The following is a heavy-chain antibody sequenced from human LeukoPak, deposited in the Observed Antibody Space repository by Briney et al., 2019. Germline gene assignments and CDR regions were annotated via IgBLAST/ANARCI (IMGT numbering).Heavy chain of an antibody. CDR1: GFPFSTYS. V-gene: IGHV3-48*01. J-gene: IGHJ4*02. CDR3: ARSRPGTEAGQRNFDY. CDR2: ISSISSII. Sequence: GGSLRLSRAASGFPFSTYSMSWVRQAPGKWLEWVSYISSISSIIYYADSVKGRFTISKDNARSSLYLQLNSLRAEDTAAYYCARSRPGTEAGQRNFDYWGQGTLVTVSS. D-gene: IGHD6-13*01.